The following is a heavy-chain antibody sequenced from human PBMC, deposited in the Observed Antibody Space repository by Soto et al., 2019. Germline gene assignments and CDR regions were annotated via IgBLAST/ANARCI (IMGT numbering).Heavy chain of an antibody. CDR3: ARAEEGVAMLPGY. CDR1: GGSISSYY. Sequence: QVQLQESGPGLVKPSETLSLTCTVSGGSISSYYWSWIRQPPGKGLEWIGYIYYSGSTDYNPSLTRRVTISVDTFNNAVPRTLSSATASVSAVYYCARAEEGVAMLPGYWGQGTLVTVSS. J-gene: IGHJ4*02. CDR2: IYYSGST. V-gene: IGHV4-59*12. D-gene: IGHD2-8*01.